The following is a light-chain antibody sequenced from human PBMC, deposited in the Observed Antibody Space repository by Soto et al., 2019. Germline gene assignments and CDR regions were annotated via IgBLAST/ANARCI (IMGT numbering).Light chain of an antibody. CDR2: KVS. CDR3: RQGNHWPP. J-gene: IGKJ1*01. V-gene: IGKV2-30*01. Sequence: DVVIQHSTLSLPVTLEQPASIHSRSSQSLVYSGGNTYLNWFQQRPGQSPRRLIYKVSNRDSGVPDRFSGLGSVTDFTLTSSRGEAEDLGVYFFRQGNHWPPVGQGTKVEIK. CDR1: QSLVYSGGNTY.